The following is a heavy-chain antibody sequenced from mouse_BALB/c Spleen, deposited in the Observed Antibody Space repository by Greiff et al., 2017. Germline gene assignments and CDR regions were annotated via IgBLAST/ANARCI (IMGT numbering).Heavy chain of an antibody. V-gene: IGHV5-17*02. Sequence: EVTLVASGGGLVQPGGSRKLSCAASGFTFSSFGMHWVRQAPEKGLEWVAYISSGSSTIYYADTVKGRFTISRDNPKNTLFLQMTSLRSEDTAMYYCARSVYRYHGFDYWGQGTTRTVSS. CDR2: ISSGSSTI. CDR3: ARSVYRYHGFDY. J-gene: IGHJ2*01. D-gene: IGHD2-14*01. CDR1: GFTFSSFG.